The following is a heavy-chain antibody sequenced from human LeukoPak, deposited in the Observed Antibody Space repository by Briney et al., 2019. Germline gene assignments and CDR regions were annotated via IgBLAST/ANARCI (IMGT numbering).Heavy chain of an antibody. Sequence: GGSLRLSCAASGFTFSNYGMNWVRQAPGPGLEGVSAISGSGGGTFYADSVKGRFTISRDNAKNTLYLQMNSLRAEDTAVYYCASNYYGSGAPYYYYYYMDVWGKGTTVTISS. CDR2: ISGSGGGT. J-gene: IGHJ6*03. V-gene: IGHV3-23*01. CDR1: GFTFSNYG. CDR3: ASNYYGSGAPYYYYYYMDV. D-gene: IGHD3-10*01.